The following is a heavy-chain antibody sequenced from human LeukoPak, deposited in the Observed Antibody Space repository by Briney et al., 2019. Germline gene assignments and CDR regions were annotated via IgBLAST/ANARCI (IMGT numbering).Heavy chain of an antibody. J-gene: IGHJ5*02. D-gene: IGHD3-10*01. CDR3: ARGPPGGQFDP. Sequence: PSETLSLTCTVSGGSISSYYWSWIRQPPGKGLEWIGYIYYSGSTNYNPSLKSRVTISVDTSSNQFSLKLSSVTAADTAVYYCARGPPGGQFDPWGQGTLVTVSS. CDR2: IYYSGST. V-gene: IGHV4-59*01. CDR1: GGSISSYY.